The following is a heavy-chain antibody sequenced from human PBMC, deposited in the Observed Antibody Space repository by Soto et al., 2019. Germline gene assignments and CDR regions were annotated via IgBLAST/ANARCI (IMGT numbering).Heavy chain of an antibody. CDR1: GGSLSGYY. CDR3: VRGGGWRGTPA. CDR2: ITPGGSA. J-gene: IGHJ4*02. V-gene: IGHV4-34*01. Sequence: QVQLQQRGAGLLKPSETLSLTCVVYGGSLSGYYWSWIRQLPGKGLEWMGEITPGGSAASHPSLRGRAAISLDTSKNQISLELNSVTVADTAIYYCVRGGGWRGTPAWGQGTLVTVSS. D-gene: IGHD3-16*01.